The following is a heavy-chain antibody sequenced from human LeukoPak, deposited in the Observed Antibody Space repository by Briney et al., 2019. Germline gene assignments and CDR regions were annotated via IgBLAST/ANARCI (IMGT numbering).Heavy chain of an antibody. CDR2: INPKRGDT. Sequence: ASVKVSCKASGYTFTGYYMHWVRQAPGQGLEWMGWINPKRGDTNYAQQFQGRVTMTRDTSISTVYMELSRLRSDDTAIYYCASGRTIFYYYMDVWGKGTTVTISS. CDR3: ASGRTIFYYYMDV. V-gene: IGHV1-2*02. D-gene: IGHD3-3*02. CDR1: GYTFTGYY. J-gene: IGHJ6*03.